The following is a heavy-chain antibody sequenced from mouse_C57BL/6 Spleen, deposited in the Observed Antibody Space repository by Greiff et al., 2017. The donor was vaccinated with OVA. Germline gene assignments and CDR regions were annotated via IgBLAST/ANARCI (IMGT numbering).Heavy chain of an antibody. CDR2: INPNNGGT. Sequence: EVQLQQSGPELVKPGASVQISCKASGSTFTDSYLNWVKQSHGKSLEWIGDINPNNGGTSYNQKFKGKATLTVDKSSSTAYMELRSLTSEDSAVYYCARVFNWDEGYYAMDYWGQGTSVTVSS. CDR1: GSTFTDSY. CDR3: ARVFNWDEGYYAMDY. J-gene: IGHJ4*01. V-gene: IGHV1-26*01. D-gene: IGHD4-1*01.